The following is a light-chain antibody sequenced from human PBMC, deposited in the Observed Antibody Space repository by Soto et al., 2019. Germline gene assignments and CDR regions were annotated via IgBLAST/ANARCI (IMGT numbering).Light chain of an antibody. Sequence: AQSAATLSVSPGERATLSCRASQSVRSNLAWYQQKPGQAPRLVIYGASTRASGVPARFSGSGSGTEFTLTISSVQSEDFAVYYCQQYDRWWTFGQGTKVDIK. J-gene: IGKJ1*01. CDR2: GAS. V-gene: IGKV3D-15*01. CDR1: QSVRSN. CDR3: QQYDRWWT.